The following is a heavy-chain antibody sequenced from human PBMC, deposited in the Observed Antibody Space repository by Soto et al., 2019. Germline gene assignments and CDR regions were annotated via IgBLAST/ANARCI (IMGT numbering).Heavy chain of an antibody. Sequence: QITLKESGPTLVKPTQTLTLTCSLSGFSLSTSGVGVGWIRQPPGKAPEWLALIYWHDDKRYSPSLKSRLTITKVTSKNQVVLTMTNMDLVDTATYYCAHRRCSGASCYQTFDSWGQGTLVTVSS. J-gene: IGHJ4*02. CDR1: GFSLSTSGVG. V-gene: IGHV2-5*01. CDR3: AHRRCSGASCYQTFDS. D-gene: IGHD2-15*01. CDR2: IYWHDDK.